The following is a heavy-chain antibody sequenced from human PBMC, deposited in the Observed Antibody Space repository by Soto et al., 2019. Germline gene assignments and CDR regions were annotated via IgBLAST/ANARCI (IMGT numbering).Heavy chain of an antibody. CDR2: ISGRGGST. D-gene: IGHD3-22*01. CDR3: ARDVGAYYDSSGYYEY. Sequence: GGSLRLSCAASGFSFTSYAMSWVRQAPGTGLEWVSAISGRGGSTYYADSVKGRFTISRDSSKNTLYLQMNSLRAEDTAVYYCARDVGAYYDSSGYYEYWGQGTLVTVSS. CDR1: GFSFTSYA. J-gene: IGHJ4*02. V-gene: IGHV3-23*01.